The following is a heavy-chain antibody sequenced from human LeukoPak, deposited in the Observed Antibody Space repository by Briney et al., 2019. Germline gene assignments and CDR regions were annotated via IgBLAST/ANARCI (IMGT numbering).Heavy chain of an antibody. V-gene: IGHV4-34*01. CDR1: GGSFSGYY. J-gene: IGHJ4*02. CDR2: INHRGST. D-gene: IGHD5-18*01. CDR3: ARFRDTAMVTPFDY. Sequence: SETLSLTCAVYGGSFSGYYWSWIRQPPGRGLEGIGEINHRGSTNYNPSLKSRVTISLDTSKNQFSLKLSSVTAADTAVYYCARFRDTAMVTPFDYWGQGTLVTVSS.